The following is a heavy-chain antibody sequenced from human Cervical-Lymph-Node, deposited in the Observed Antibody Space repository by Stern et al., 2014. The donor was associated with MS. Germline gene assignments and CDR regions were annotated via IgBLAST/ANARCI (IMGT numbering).Heavy chain of an antibody. CDR2: IYPGDSDT. Sequence: QLVQSGAEVKKPGESLKISCKGSGYSFTSYWIGWVRQMPGQGLEWMGIIYPGDSDTRYSPSFQGLVTISADKSISTAYLQWSSLKASDTAMYYCARRVAAAGDAFDIWGQGTMVTVSS. J-gene: IGHJ3*02. V-gene: IGHV5-51*01. CDR1: GYSFTSYW. CDR3: ARRVAAAGDAFDI. D-gene: IGHD6-13*01.